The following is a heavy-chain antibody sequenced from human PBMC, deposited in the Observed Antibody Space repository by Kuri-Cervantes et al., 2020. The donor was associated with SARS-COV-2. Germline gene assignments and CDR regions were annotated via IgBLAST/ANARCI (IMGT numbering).Heavy chain of an antibody. CDR2: IYYSGST. J-gene: IGHJ4*02. V-gene: IGHV4-39*01. CDR3: ARRPSDDFWSGYYYDY. D-gene: IGHD3-3*01. Sequence: WVRQAPGKGLEWIGSIYYSGSTYYNPSLKSRVTISVDTSKNQFSLKLSSVTAADTAVYYCARRPSDDFWSGYYYDYWGQGTLVTVSS.